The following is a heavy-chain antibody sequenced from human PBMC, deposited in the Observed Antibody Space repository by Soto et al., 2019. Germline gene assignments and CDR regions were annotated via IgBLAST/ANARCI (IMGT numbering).Heavy chain of an antibody. Sequence: QVQLVQSGAEVKKPGASVKVSCKASGYTFTSYDINWVRQATGQGLEWMGWMNPTSGNTGYAQQFQGRVTMTRNTSISTAYMELSSLRSEDTAVYYCARERTGTTSMDVWGQGTTVTVSS. CDR1: GYTFTSYD. J-gene: IGHJ6*02. V-gene: IGHV1-8*01. CDR2: MNPTSGNT. CDR3: ARERTGTTSMDV. D-gene: IGHD1-1*01.